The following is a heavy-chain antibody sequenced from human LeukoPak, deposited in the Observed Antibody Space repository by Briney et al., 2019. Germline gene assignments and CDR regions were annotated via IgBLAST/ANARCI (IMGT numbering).Heavy chain of an antibody. J-gene: IGHJ4*02. D-gene: IGHD4-17*01. CDR1: GFVFSDSY. CDR3: ATLRGDYFDD. CDR2: ISTRGNSI. V-gene: IGHV3-11*04. Sequence: PGGSLRLSCAASGFVFSDSYMSWIRQAPGKGLQWLSDISTRGNSIHYADSVRGRFSISRDNTKNSLFLQVNNLSAEDTAVYYCATLRGDYFDDWGQGTLVTVSS.